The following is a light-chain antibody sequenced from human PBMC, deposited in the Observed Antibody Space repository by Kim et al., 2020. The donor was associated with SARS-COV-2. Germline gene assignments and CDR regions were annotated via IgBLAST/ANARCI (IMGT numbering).Light chain of an antibody. CDR2: AAS. CDR3: QQYGTSPFT. J-gene: IGKJ3*01. CDR1: QSVNSNW. V-gene: IGKV3-20*01. Sequence: EIVLTQSPGTLPLSPGERATLSCRASQSVNSNWLAWYQQKPGQAPRLLISAASTRATGIPDRFSGSGSGTDFTLTISKLEPEDFAVYYCQQYGTSPFTFGPGTKLEI.